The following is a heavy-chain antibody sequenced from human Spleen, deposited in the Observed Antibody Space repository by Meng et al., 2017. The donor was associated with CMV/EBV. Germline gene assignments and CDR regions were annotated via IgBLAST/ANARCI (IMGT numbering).Heavy chain of an antibody. CDR3: TRAPEHLRPGSPFDY. J-gene: IGHJ4*02. CDR1: GCAFTSFS. Sequence: SGCAFTSFSIDWVRQAPIQGLEWMGWIGDYHGDTNYTQKFQCRITVTTDPSTSTAYMELRGLTSGDAAVYYCTRAPEHLRPGSPFDYWGQGTLVTVSS. V-gene: IGHV1-18*01. D-gene: IGHD1-14*01. CDR2: IGDYHGDT.